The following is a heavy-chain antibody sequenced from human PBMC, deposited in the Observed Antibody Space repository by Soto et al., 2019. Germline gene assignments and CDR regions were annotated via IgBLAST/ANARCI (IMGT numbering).Heavy chain of an antibody. Sequence: SETLSLSCAVSGGSTSSGGYSWSWIRQPPGKGLECIGYIYHSGSTYYSPSLKSRVTISVDRSKNQFSLKLSSVTAADTAVYYCARGPPLGYWGLGTLVTVS. J-gene: IGHJ4*02. CDR2: IYHSGST. CDR3: ARGPPLGY. V-gene: IGHV4-30-2*01. CDR1: GGSTSSGGYS.